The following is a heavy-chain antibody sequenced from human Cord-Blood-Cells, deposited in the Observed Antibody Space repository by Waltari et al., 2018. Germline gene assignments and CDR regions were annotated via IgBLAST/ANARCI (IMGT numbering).Heavy chain of an antibody. J-gene: IGHJ5*02. CDR2: MNPNSGNT. CDR1: GYTFTSYD. CDR3: ARGSLAANWFDP. Sequence: QVQLVQSGAEVKKPGASVKVSCKASGYTFTSYDINWVRQATGQGPEWMGWMNPNSGNTGDAQKFQGRVTMTRNTSISTAYMELSSLRSEDTAVYYCARGSLAANWFDPWGQGTLVTVSS. D-gene: IGHD6-13*01. V-gene: IGHV1-8*01.